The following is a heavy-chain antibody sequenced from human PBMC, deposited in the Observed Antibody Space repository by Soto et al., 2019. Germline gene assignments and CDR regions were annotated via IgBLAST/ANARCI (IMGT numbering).Heavy chain of an antibody. CDR2: ISGSGDST. V-gene: IGHV3-23*01. D-gene: IGHD3-3*01. CDR3: AKGAVGTSRFLDAY. Sequence: GGSLRLSCAASGFTFSSYAMSWVRQAPGKGLEWVSSISGSGDSTYYADSVKGRFTISRDNSKNTLYLQMNSLRDEDTAVYYCAKGAVGTSRFLDAYWGQGALVTVSS. CDR1: GFTFSSYA. J-gene: IGHJ4*02.